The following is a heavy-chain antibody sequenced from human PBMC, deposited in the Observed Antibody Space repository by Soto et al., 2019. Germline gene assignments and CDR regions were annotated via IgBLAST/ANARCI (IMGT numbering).Heavy chain of an antibody. D-gene: IGHD4-17*01. J-gene: IGHJ4*02. V-gene: IGHV3-33*01. CDR3: ARIDDYGDYVTVY. CDR1: GFTFNTHG. Sequence: VELVESGGGVVQPGGSLRHSCAASGFTFNTHGMHWVRQAPGKGLEWVAVIWYDGSQRYYADFVRGRFTISRDNSQNTLYLQMTSLRAEDTAVYYCARIDDYGDYVTVYWGQGALATVSS. CDR2: IWYDGSQR.